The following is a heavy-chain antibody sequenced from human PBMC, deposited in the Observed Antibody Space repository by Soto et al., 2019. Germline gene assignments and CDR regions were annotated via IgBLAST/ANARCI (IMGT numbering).Heavy chain of an antibody. Sequence: EVQLLESGGGLVQPGGSLRLSCAASGFTFSSYAMSWVRQAPGKGLEWVSAISGSGGSTYYADSVKGRFTISRDNSKNTLYLQMNSLRAEDTAVYYCAKLYYDFWSGYYPAIDYWGQGTLVTVSS. D-gene: IGHD3-3*01. CDR1: GFTFSSYA. CDR3: AKLYYDFWSGYYPAIDY. J-gene: IGHJ4*02. V-gene: IGHV3-23*01. CDR2: ISGSGGST.